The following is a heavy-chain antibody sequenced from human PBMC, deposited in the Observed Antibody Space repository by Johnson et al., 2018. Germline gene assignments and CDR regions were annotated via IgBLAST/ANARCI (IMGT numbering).Heavy chain of an antibody. D-gene: IGHD6-13*01. CDR3: ARDGGSSSWYGAFDI. V-gene: IGHV3-7*01. CDR1: GLTFSGSA. J-gene: IGHJ3*02. CDR2: IKKDASEK. Sequence: VQLVESGGGLVQXGGSXKLXCAACGLTFSGSAMHWVRQASGTGLEWVDHIKKDASEKYYEDSAKGRFPISRDSAKNSLYLLRNSPRAEDTAVYYCARDGGSSSWYGAFDIGGQGTLVTVSS.